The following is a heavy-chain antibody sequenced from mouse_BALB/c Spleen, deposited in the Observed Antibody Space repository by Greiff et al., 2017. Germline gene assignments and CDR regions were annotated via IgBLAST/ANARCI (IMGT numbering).Heavy chain of an antibody. CDR3: ARGTFDY. V-gene: IGHV1-82*01. CDR2: IYPGDGDT. D-gene: IGHD3-3*01. J-gene: IGHJ2*01. Sequence: LQESGPELVKPGASVKISCKASGYAFSSSWMNWVKQRPGQGLEWIGRIYPGDGDTNYNGKFKGKATLTADKSSSTAYMQLSSLTSVDSAVYFCARGTFDYWGQGTTLTVSS. CDR1: GYAFSSSW.